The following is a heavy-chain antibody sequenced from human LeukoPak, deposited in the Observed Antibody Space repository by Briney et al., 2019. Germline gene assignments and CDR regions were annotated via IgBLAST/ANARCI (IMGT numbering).Heavy chain of an antibody. CDR1: GGSISSSSYY. J-gene: IGHJ4*02. CDR3: ARQGRGYSGYDWGDYFDY. CDR2: IYYSGST. Sequence: SETLSLTCTVSGGSISSSSYYWGWIRQPPGKGLEWIGSIYYSGSTYYNPSLKSRVTISVDTSKNQFSLKLSSVTAADTAVYYCARQGRGYSGYDWGDYFDYWGQGTLVTVSS. D-gene: IGHD5-12*01. V-gene: IGHV4-39*01.